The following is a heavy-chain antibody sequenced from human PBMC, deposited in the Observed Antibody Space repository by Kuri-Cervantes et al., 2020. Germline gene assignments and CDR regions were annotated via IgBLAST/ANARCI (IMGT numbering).Heavy chain of an antibody. Sequence: ASVKVSCKASGYTFTSYYMHWVRQAPGQRLEWMGIINPSGGSTSYAQKFQDRVTMTRDTYTRTVYMELSSLRSEDTAVYYCARLTGVRGTDYGMDVWGQGTTVTVSS. CDR3: ARLTGVRGTDYGMDV. J-gene: IGHJ6*02. V-gene: IGHV1-46*01. CDR1: GYTFTSYY. D-gene: IGHD3-10*02. CDR2: INPSGGST.